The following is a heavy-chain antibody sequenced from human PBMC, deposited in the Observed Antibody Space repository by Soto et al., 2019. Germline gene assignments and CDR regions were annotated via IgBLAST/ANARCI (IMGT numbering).Heavy chain of an antibody. CDR3: SILRGEDSSGYFDY. D-gene: IGHD3-22*01. CDR2: IYYSGST. CDR1: GGSISSYY. V-gene: IGHV4-59*01. J-gene: IGHJ4*02. Sequence: SETLSLTCTVSGGSISSYYWSWIRQPPGKGLEWIGYIYYSGSTNYNPSLKSRVTISVDTSKNQFSLKLSSVTAADTAVYYCSILRGEDSSGYFDYWGQGTLVTVSS.